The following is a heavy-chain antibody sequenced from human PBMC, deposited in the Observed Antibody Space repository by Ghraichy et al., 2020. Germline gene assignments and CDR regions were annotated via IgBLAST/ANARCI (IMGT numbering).Heavy chain of an antibody. CDR3: VRADGSGSFYY. CDR2: IRSDSFYI. J-gene: IGHJ4*02. CDR1: GFNLGVYT. V-gene: IGHV3-21*01. Sequence: GGSLRLSCATSGFNLGVYTMNWLRWAPNRGLEWVASIRSDSFYIYYADSVRGRFTISRDNAMKSIYLQMNRLRVEDTATYYCVRADGSGSFYYWGQGTLVTVSS. D-gene: IGHD3-10*01.